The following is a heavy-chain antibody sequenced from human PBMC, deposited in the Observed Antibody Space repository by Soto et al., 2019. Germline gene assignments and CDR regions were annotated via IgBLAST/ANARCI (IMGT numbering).Heavy chain of an antibody. V-gene: IGHV4-4*02. D-gene: IGHD3-22*01. CDR2: MYHTGST. CDR3: ARISRSQYDSSEGNFDY. J-gene: IGHJ4*02. Sequence: QVQLQESGPGLVKPSGTLPLTCAVSGVSISSNNWWSWVRQPPGKGLEWIGEMYHTGSTNYNPALTSRGTISVDKSKSHFSPELNSVTAAATAVYYCARISRSQYDSSEGNFDYWGQGTLVTVSS. CDR1: GVSISSNNW.